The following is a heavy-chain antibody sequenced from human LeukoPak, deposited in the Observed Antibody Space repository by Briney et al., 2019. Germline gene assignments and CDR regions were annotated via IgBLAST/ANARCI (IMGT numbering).Heavy chain of an antibody. CDR1: GXSIXSXX. Sequence: SETLSLTCTVSGXSIXSXXXSXXXXPPXXXXXWXGYIYYSGSTNYNPSLKSRVTISVDTSKNQFSLKLNSVTAADTAVYYCARAVGSAFNDYWGQGTLVTVSS. V-gene: IGHV4-59*01. CDR2: IYYSGST. J-gene: IGHJ4*02. CDR3: ARAVGSAFNDY. D-gene: IGHD2-15*01.